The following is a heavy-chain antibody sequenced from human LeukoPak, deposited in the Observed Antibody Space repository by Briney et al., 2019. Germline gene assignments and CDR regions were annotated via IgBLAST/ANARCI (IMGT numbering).Heavy chain of an antibody. CDR2: ISGSGGST. CDR1: GFPFSSYA. D-gene: IGHD2-2*01. J-gene: IGHJ4*02. Sequence: GGSLRLSCAASGFPFSSYAMSWVRQAPGKGLEWVSAISGSGGSTYYADSVKGRFTISRDNSKNTLYLQMNSLRAEDTAVYYCAKDHRYCSSTSCYLFDYWGQGTLVTVSS. CDR3: AKDHRYCSSTSCYLFDY. V-gene: IGHV3-23*01.